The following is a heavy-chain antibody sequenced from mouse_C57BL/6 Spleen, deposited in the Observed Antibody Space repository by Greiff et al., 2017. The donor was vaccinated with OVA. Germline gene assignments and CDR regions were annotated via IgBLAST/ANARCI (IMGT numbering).Heavy chain of an antibody. Sequence: QVHVKQPGAELVKPGASVKMSCTASGYTFTSYWITWVKQRPGQGLEWIGDIYPGSGSTKYNEKLKSKATLTVDTYSSTAYMPRRCLTSEYSAVYYCARDPDVWGQGTTLTVSS. CDR3: ARDPDV. CDR2: IYPGSGST. CDR1: GYTFTSYW. V-gene: IGHV1-55*01. J-gene: IGHJ2*01.